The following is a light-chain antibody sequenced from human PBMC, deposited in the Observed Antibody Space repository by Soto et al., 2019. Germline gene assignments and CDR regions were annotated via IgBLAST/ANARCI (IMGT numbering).Light chain of an antibody. V-gene: IGKV3-20*01. CDR2: GAS. J-gene: IGKJ4*01. CDR1: QSVSSSY. Sequence: EIVLTQSPGTLSLSPGERATLSCRASQSVSSSYLAGYQQKPGQAPRLLIYGASSRATGIPDRFSGSGSGTDFTLTISRLEPEDFEVYYCQQYGSSPLTFGGGTKVEIK. CDR3: QQYGSSPLT.